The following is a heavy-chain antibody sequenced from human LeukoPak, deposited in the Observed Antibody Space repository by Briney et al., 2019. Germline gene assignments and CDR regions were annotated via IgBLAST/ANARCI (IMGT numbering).Heavy chain of an antibody. V-gene: IGHV4-39*01. CDR2: IYYSGST. CDR1: GGSISSSSYY. Sequence: PSETLSLTCTVSGGSISSSSYYWGWIRQPPGKGLEWIGSIYYSGSTYYNPSLKSRVTISVDTSKNQFSLKLSSVTAADTAVYYCARHGRGHIVVVTAVDYWGQGTLVTVSS. D-gene: IGHD2-21*02. J-gene: IGHJ4*02. CDR3: ARHGRGHIVVVTAVDY.